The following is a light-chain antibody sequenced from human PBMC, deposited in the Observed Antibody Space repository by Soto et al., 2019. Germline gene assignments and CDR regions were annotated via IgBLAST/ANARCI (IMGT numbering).Light chain of an antibody. J-gene: IGKJ4*01. Sequence: IQLTQSPSSLSASVGDRVTITCRASEGISGRLAWYQRKPGKVPTLLISPASSFQSGVPSRFSGSASGTDFSLSITSLQPEDFATYYCLQLYPYPLTFGGGTTVDIK. CDR3: LQLYPYPLT. CDR1: EGISGR. V-gene: IGKV1-9*01. CDR2: PAS.